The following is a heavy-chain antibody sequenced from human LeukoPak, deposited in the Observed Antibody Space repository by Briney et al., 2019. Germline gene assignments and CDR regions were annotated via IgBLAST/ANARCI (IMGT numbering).Heavy chain of an antibody. CDR1: GYSISSGYY. D-gene: IGHD3-22*01. J-gene: IGHJ4*02. V-gene: IGHV4-38-2*02. CDR3: ARNPLSSGIVVKPNRFDY. Sequence: KTSETLSLTCTVSGYSISSGYYWGWIRQPPGKGLEWIGSIYHSGSTYYNPSLKSRVTISVDTSKNQFSLELTSVTAADTAVYYCARNPLSSGIVVKPNRFDYWGQGTLVTVSS. CDR2: IYHSGST.